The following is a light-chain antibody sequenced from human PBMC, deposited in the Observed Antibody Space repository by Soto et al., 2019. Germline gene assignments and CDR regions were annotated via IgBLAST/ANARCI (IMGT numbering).Light chain of an antibody. CDR1: QSVCTS. J-gene: IGKJ4*01. CDR2: DVS. V-gene: IGKV3-11*01. Sequence: EIVRTQSQDTLSLSPGERATLSCRASQSVCTSLAWYQQKPGQAPSLLISDVSNRATGIPARFSGSGSRTDFTLTISSLEPEDFAVYYCHQHSNWPLPFGGRTKVAI. CDR3: HQHSNWPLP.